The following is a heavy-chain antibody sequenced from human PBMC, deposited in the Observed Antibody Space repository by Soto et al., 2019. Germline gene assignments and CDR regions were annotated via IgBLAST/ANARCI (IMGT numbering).Heavy chain of an antibody. CDR2: IIPIFGTA. V-gene: IGHV1-69*01. Sequence: QVQLVQSGAEVKKPGSSVKVSCKASGGTFSSYAISWVRQAPGQGLEWMGGIIPIFGTANYAQKFQGRVTITADESTSTAYMELSSLRSEDTAVYYCARGSVFGVVIRAYYYYYGKDVWGQGTTVTVSS. CDR1: GGTFSSYA. J-gene: IGHJ6*02. CDR3: ARGSVFGVVIRAYYYYYGKDV. D-gene: IGHD3-3*01.